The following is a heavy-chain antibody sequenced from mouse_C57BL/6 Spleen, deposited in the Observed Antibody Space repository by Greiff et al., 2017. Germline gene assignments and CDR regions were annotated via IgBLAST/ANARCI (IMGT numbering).Heavy chain of an antibody. J-gene: IGHJ3*01. CDR1: GFNFNDYY. CDR2: INPEGGDT. CDR3: ARSDDGCNPAWFAG. V-gene: IGHV14-1*01. Sequence: EVQLLQSGAELVRPGASVKLSCTASGFNFNDYYMHWVNQRPEQGLEWIGSINPEGGDTEYAPKFQGKATLTADKSSNTAYLQLSSLTYEDSAVYYCARSDDGCNPAWFAGWGKGTMVTVSA. D-gene: IGHD1-1*01.